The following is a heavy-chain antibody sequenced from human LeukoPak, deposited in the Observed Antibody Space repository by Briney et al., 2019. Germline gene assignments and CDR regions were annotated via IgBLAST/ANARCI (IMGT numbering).Heavy chain of an antibody. D-gene: IGHD6-13*01. CDR2: IYPGDSET. CDR3: ARRSSRTWSNFDY. CDR1: GYSFTNYW. J-gene: IGHJ4*02. V-gene: IGHV5-51*01. Sequence: GESLKISCKGSGYSFTNYWIGWVRQMPGKGLEWMGIIYPGDSETRYSPSFQGQVTISADKSITTAYLQWSSLKASDTAMYYYARRSSRTWSNFDYWGQGTLVTVSS.